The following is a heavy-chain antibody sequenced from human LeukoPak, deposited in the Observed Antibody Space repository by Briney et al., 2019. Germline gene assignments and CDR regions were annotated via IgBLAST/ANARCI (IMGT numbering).Heavy chain of an antibody. CDR1: GFTFSTYS. CDR3: ARAAAAAGTNYYYYGMDV. J-gene: IGHJ6*02. Sequence: GGSLRLSCAASGFTFSTYSMNWVRQAPGKGLEWVSSISSSSSYIYYADSVKGRFTISRDNAKNSLYLQMNSLRAEDTAMYYCARAAAAAGTNYYYYGMDVWGHGTTVTVSS. D-gene: IGHD6-13*01. CDR2: ISSSSSYI. V-gene: IGHV3-21*01.